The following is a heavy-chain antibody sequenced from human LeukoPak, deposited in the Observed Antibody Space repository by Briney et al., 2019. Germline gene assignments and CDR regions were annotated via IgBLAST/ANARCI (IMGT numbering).Heavy chain of an antibody. V-gene: IGHV3-48*04. CDR3: VARGGWARFDY. CDR1: GFTFSTY. D-gene: IGHD6-19*01. CDR2: ISDGTSTM. Sequence: GGSLRLSCAASGFTFSTYMNWIRQAPGKGLEWVAYISDGTSTMYYTDSVKGRFTISRDDATNSLYLEMNSLRAEDTAVYYCVARGGWARFDYWGQGTPVTVSS. J-gene: IGHJ4*02.